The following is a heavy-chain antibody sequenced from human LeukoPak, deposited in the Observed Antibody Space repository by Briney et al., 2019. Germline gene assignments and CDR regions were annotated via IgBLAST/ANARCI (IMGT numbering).Heavy chain of an antibody. J-gene: IGHJ6*02. CDR1: GYTFTSYD. Sequence: ASVKVSCKASGYTFTSYDINWVRQATGQGLEWMGWMNPNSGNTGYAQKFQGKVTMTRNTSISTAYMELSSLRSEDTAVYYCARVRSPGYYYYGMDVWGQGTTVTVSS. CDR2: MNPNSGNT. CDR3: ARVRSPGYYYYGMDV. D-gene: IGHD3-10*01. V-gene: IGHV1-8*01.